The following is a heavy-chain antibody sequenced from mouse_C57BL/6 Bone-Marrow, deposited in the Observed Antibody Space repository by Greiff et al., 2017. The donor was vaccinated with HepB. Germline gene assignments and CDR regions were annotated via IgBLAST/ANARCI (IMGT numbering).Heavy chain of an antibody. CDR3: AKQRVITTVVAGFDY. Sequence: VHLVESGPGLVAPSQSLSITCTVSGFSFTSYGVDWVRQPPGKGLEWLGVIWGGGSTNYNSALMSRLSISKDNSKSQVFLKMNSLQTDDTAMYYCAKQRVITTVVAGFDYWGQGTTLTVSS. CDR2: IWGGGST. D-gene: IGHD1-1*01. J-gene: IGHJ2*01. V-gene: IGHV2-9*01. CDR1: GFSFTSYG.